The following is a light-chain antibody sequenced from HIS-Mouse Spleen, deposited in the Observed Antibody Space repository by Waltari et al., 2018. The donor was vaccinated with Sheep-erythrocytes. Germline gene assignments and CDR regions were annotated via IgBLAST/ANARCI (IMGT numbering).Light chain of an antibody. CDR2: EGS. CDR1: SSDVGRYNL. Sequence: QSALTQPASVSGSPGQSITISCTVTSSDVGRYNLVSWYQQHPGKAPKLMIYEGSKRPSGVSTRFSGSKSGNTASLTISGLQAEDEADYYCCSYAGSSTFDVVFGGGTKLTVL. J-gene: IGLJ2*01. CDR3: CSYAGSSTFDVV. V-gene: IGLV2-23*03.